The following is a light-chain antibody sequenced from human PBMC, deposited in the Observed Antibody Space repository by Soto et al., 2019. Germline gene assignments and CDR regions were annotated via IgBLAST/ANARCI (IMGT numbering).Light chain of an antibody. V-gene: IGLV2-11*01. CDR3: CSHAGGDTYV. CDR1: SSDVGGYDF. Sequence: QSALTQPRSVSGSPGQSVTISCTGTSSDVGGYDFVSWYQQHPGKAPKLMISDVSKRPSGVPDRFSGSKSGNTASLTISGLQAEDEADYYCCSHAGGDTYVFGTGTKLTVL. CDR2: DVS. J-gene: IGLJ1*01.